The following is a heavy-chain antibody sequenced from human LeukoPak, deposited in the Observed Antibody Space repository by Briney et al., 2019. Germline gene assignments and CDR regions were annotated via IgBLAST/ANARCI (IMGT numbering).Heavy chain of an antibody. D-gene: IGHD1-14*01. CDR3: ARRNLFDY. Sequence: PGGSLRLFCVASGFSFRDYWMTWVRQAPGKGLEFVANIKMYGSDKYDVDSVKGRFTISRDNANNSVYLQMNSLRVEDTAVYYCARRNLFDYWGQGTVVTVSS. J-gene: IGHJ4*02. CDR1: GFSFRDYW. CDR2: IKMYGSDK. V-gene: IGHV3-7*01.